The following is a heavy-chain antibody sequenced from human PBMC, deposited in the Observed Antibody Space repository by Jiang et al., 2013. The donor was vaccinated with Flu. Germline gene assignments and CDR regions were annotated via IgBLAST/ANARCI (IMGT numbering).Heavy chain of an antibody. J-gene: IGHJ4*02. Sequence: VQLLESGGGVVQPGRSLRLSCAASGFTFSSYGMHWVRQAPGKGLEWVAVISYDGSNKYYADSVKGRFTISRDNSKNTLYLQMNSLRAEDTAVYYCAKDETPLYCSSTSCYIVGAFDYWGQGTLVTVSS. D-gene: IGHD2-2*02. CDR1: GFTFSSYG. CDR3: AKDETPLYCSSTSCYIVGAFDY. V-gene: IGHV3-30*18. CDR2: ISYDGSNK.